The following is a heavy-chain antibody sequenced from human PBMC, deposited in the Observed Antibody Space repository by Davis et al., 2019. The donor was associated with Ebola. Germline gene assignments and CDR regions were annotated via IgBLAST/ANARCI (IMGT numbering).Heavy chain of an antibody. CDR2: INPNSGDT. CDR3: ARGHNYAHEY. D-gene: IGHD4-11*01. V-gene: IGHV1-2*06. CDR1: GYTFTGYY. Sequence: ASVKVSCKASGYTFTGYYMHWVRQAPGQGLEWMGRINPNSGDTNYAQNFQGRVTMTRDTSISTVYMELSSLRYDDTADYYCARGHNYAHEYWGQGTLVTVSS. J-gene: IGHJ4*02.